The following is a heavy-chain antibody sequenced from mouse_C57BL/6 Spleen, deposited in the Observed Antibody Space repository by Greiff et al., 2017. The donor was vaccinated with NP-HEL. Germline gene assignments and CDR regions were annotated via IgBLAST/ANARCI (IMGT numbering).Heavy chain of an antibody. CDR1: GYTFTSYW. V-gene: IGHV1-52*01. CDR2: IDPSDSET. J-gene: IGHJ2*01. Sequence: VQLQQPGAELVRPGSSVKLSCKASGYTFTSYWMHWVKQRPIQGLEWIGNIDPSDSETHYNQKFKDKATLTVDKSSSTAYMQLSSLTSEDSAVYYWARGLYYGNYDLDYWGQGTTLTVSS. D-gene: IGHD2-1*01. CDR3: ARGLYYGNYDLDY.